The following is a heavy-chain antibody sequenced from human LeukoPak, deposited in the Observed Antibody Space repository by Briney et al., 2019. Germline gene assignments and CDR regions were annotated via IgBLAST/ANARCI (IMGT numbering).Heavy chain of an antibody. J-gene: IGHJ4*02. CDR3: ARDGRKVITSGWYYFDC. Sequence: GGSLRLSCAASGFTVSSNYMSWVRQTPGKGLEWVSVIYSGGSTYYADSVKGRFTISRDNSKNTLYLQMNNLRAEDTAVYYCARDGRKVITSGWYYFDCWGQGTLVTVSS. CDR2: IYSGGST. D-gene: IGHD6-19*01. CDR1: GFTVSSNY. V-gene: IGHV3-53*01.